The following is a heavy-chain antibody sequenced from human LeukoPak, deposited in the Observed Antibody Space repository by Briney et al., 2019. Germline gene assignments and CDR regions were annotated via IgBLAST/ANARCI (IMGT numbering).Heavy chain of an antibody. J-gene: IGHJ4*02. V-gene: IGHV3-30*02. CDR2: IRFDGSNE. CDR3: AKGANLRYFDWLHFDY. D-gene: IGHD3-9*01. CDR1: GFTFSNYA. Sequence: GGSLRLSCAASGFTFSNYAMHWVRQAPGKGLEWVAFIRFDGSNEYYADSVKGRFTISRDNSKNTLSLQMNSLRAEDTAVYYCAKGANLRYFDWLHFDYWGQGTLVTVSS.